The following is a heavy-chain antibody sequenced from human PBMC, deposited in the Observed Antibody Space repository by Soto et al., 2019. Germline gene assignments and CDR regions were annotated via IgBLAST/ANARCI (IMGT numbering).Heavy chain of an antibody. CDR1: GGSISSYY. J-gene: IGHJ6*03. D-gene: IGHD3-3*01. CDR3: ARGAGYDFWSGYPYYYYYMDV. CDR2: IYYSGST. Sequence: SETLSLTCTVSGGSISSYYWSWIRQPPGKGLEWFGYIYYSGSTNYNPSLKSRVTISVDTSKNQFSLKLSSVTAADTAVYYCARGAGYDFWSGYPYYYYYMDVWGKGTTVTVSS. V-gene: IGHV4-59*01.